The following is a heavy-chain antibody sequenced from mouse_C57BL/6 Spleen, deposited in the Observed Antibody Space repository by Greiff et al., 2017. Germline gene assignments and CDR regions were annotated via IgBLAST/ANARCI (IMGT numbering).Heavy chain of an antibody. CDR3: AREETTETWFAY. D-gene: IGHD1-1*01. V-gene: IGHV1-55*01. J-gene: IGHJ3*01. CDR2: IYPGSGST. CDR1: GYTFPSYW. Sequence: QVQLQQPGAELVKPGASVKMSCKASGYTFPSYWITWVKQRPGQGLEWIGDIYPGSGSTNYNEKFKSKATLTVDTSSSTAYMQLSSLTSEDSAVYYCAREETTETWFAYWGQGTLVTVSA.